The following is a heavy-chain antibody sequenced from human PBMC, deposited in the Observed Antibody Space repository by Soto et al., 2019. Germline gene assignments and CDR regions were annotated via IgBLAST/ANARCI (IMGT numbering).Heavy chain of an antibody. CDR1: GFTFSSYW. CDR2: INSDGSST. Sequence: GGSLRLSCAASGFTFSSYWMHWVRQAPGKGLVWVSRINSDGSSTSYADSVKGRFTISRDNAKNTLYLQMNSLRAEDTAVYYCARAGSGSRHYYYYYGMDVWGQGTTVTVSS. D-gene: IGHD1-26*01. J-gene: IGHJ6*02. V-gene: IGHV3-74*01. CDR3: ARAGSGSRHYYYYYGMDV.